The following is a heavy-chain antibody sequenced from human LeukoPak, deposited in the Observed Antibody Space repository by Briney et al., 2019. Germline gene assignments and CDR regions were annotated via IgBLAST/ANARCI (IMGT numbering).Heavy chain of an antibody. D-gene: IGHD5-12*01. Sequence: SVKVSCKASGGTFSSYAISWVRQAPGQGLERMGGIIPIFGTANYAQKFQGRVTITADGSTSTAYMELSSLRSEDTAVYYCATLGEWLRLGYYYYYMDVWGKGTTVTISS. CDR2: IIPIFGTA. J-gene: IGHJ6*03. CDR1: GGTFSSYA. CDR3: ATLGEWLRLGYYYYYMDV. V-gene: IGHV1-69*01.